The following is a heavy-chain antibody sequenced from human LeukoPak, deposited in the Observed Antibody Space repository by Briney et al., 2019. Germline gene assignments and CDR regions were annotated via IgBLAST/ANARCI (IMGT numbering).Heavy chain of an antibody. D-gene: IGHD3-9*01. V-gene: IGHV1-8*03. J-gene: IGHJ3*02. Sequence: ASVKVSCKASGYTFTSYDINWVRQATGQGLEWMGWMNPNSGNTGYAQKFQGRVTITRNTSISTAYMELSSLRSEDTAVYYCARENEPYYDILTGYSAFDIWGQGTMVTVSS. CDR3: ARENEPYYDILTGYSAFDI. CDR1: GYTFTSYD. CDR2: MNPNSGNT.